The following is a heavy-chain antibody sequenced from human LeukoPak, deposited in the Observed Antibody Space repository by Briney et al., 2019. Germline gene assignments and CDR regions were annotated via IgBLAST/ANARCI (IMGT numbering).Heavy chain of an antibody. CDR1: GGTFSSYA. CDR3: ASDTTGSATRRPNYGMDV. Sequence: ASVKVSCKASGGTFSSYAISWVRQAPGQGLEWMGGIIPIFGTANYAQKFQGRVTITADESTSTAYMELSSLRSEDTAVYYCASDTTGSATRRPNYGMDVWGQGTTVTVSS. J-gene: IGHJ6*02. V-gene: IGHV1-69*13. CDR2: IIPIFGTA. D-gene: IGHD4-17*01.